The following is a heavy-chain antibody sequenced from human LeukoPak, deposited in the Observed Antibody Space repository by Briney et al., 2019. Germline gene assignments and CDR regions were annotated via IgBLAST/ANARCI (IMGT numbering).Heavy chain of an antibody. Sequence: SSETLSLTCAVYGGSFSGYYWSWIRQPPGKGLEWIGEINHSGSTNYNPSLKSRVTISVDTSKNQFSLKLSSVTAADTAVYYCARGHLVSNAFDIWGQGTMVT. CDR1: GGSFSGYY. V-gene: IGHV4-34*01. CDR3: ARGHLVSNAFDI. CDR2: INHSGST. D-gene: IGHD5/OR15-5a*01. J-gene: IGHJ3*02.